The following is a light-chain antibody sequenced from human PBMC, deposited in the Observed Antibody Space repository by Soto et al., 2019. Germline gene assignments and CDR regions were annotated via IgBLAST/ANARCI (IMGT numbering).Light chain of an antibody. CDR3: QQLNNYPRT. Sequence: VIWMTQSPSLLSESTGDRVTISCRMSQGISSYLAWYQQKPGKAPKLLISTASTLQSGVPSRFSGSGSGTEFTLTISSLQPEEFATYYCQQLNNYPRTFGQGTKVDIK. J-gene: IGKJ1*01. V-gene: IGKV1D-8*03. CDR1: QGISSY. CDR2: TAS.